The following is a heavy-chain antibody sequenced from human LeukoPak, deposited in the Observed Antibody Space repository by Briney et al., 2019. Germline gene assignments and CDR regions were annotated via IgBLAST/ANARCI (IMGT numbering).Heavy chain of an antibody. V-gene: IGHV4-4*07. CDR2: IYTSGST. J-gene: IGHJ5*02. CDR1: GGSISSYY. CDR3: ARGKHPNWFDP. Sequence: SETLSLTCTVSGGSISSYYWSWIRQPAGKGLEWIGRIYTSGSTNYYPSLKSRFPMSVDTSKNQFSLKLSSVTAADTAVYYCARGKHPNWFDPWGQGTLVTVSS.